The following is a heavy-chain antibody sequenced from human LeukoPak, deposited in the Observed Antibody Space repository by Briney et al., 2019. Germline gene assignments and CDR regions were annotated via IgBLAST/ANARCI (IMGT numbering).Heavy chain of an antibody. J-gene: IGHJ3*02. V-gene: IGHV4-4*02. CDR2: VSDSGSA. CDR3: ARGPWSYDI. D-gene: IGHD1-26*01. Sequence: PSGTLSLTGAVSGGSITSSNWWSWVRQPPGKGLEWIGEVSDSGSANYNPSLKSRVTISVDNSKNQVSLKLSSVTAADTAVYHCARGPWSYDIWGQGTMVIVSS. CDR1: GGSITSSNW.